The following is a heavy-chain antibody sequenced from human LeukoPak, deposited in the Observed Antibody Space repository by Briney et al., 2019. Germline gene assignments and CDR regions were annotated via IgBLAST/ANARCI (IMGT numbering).Heavy chain of an antibody. CDR1: GFTFSSYG. D-gene: IGHD3-10*01. CDR3: ARSDGSGSYPFYWYFDL. V-gene: IGHV3-7*03. Sequence: GGSLRLSCAASGFTFSSYGMHWVRQAPGKGLEWVANIHQHGSKENYLDSVKGRFTISRDNAKSSIYLQMNSLRAEDTAIYYCARSDGSGSYPFYWYFDLWGRGTLVTVSS. J-gene: IGHJ2*01. CDR2: IHQHGSKE.